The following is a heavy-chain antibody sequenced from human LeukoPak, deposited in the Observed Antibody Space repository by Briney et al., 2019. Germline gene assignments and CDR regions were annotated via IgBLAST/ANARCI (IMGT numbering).Heavy chain of an antibody. CDR3: ARGDTAMAASDY. V-gene: IGHV4-59*01. J-gene: IGHJ4*02. CDR1: GGSISSYY. D-gene: IGHD5-18*01. Sequence: KPSETLSLTCTVSGGSISSYYWSWIRQPPGKGLEWIGYIYYSGSTNYNPSLKSRVTISVDTSKNQFSLKLSSVTAADTAVYYCARGDTAMAASDYWGQGTLVTVSS. CDR2: IYYSGST.